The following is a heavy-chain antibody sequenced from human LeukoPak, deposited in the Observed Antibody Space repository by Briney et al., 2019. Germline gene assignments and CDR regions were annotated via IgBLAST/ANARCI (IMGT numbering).Heavy chain of an antibody. CDR2: INHSGST. Sequence: SETLSLTCAVYGGSFSGYYWSWIRKPPGQGLEWIGEINHSGSTNYNPSLKSRVTISVYTYKNKFSLKLSSVTAADMAVYYCARRRIGVTMVRGYDYWGQGTLVTVSS. D-gene: IGHD3-10*01. CDR3: ARRRIGVTMVRGYDY. J-gene: IGHJ4*02. V-gene: IGHV4-34*01. CDR1: GGSFSGYY.